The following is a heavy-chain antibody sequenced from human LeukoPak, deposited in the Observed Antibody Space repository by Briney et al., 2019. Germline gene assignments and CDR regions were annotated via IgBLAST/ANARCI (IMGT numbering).Heavy chain of an antibody. CDR2: ISYDGSNK. CDR3: ARDSQAYCGGDCYYSLDY. D-gene: IGHD2-21*02. CDR1: GFTFSSYA. V-gene: IGHV3-30-3*01. J-gene: IGHJ4*02. Sequence: GRSLRLSCAASGFTFSSYAMHWVRQAPGKGLEWVAVISYDGSNKYYADSVKGRFTISRDNSKNTLYLQMNSLRAEDTAVYYCARDSQAYCGGDCYYSLDYWGQGTLVTVSS.